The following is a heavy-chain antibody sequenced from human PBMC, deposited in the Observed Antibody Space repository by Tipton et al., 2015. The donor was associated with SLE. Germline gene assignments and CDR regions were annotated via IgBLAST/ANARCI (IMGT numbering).Heavy chain of an antibody. D-gene: IGHD3-10*01. V-gene: IGHV4-4*07. CDR2: IYTSGST. CDR3: AREAPMAGSAFDI. CDR1: GGSISSYY. J-gene: IGHJ3*02. Sequence: TLSLTCTVSGGSISSYYWSWIRQPAGKGLEWIGRIYTSGSTNYNPSLKSRITMSVDTSKNQFSLKLSSVTAADTAVYYCAREAPMAGSAFDIWGQGTMVTVSS.